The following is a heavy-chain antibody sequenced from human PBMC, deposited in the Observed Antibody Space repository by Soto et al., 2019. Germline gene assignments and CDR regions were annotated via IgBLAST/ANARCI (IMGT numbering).Heavy chain of an antibody. CDR1: GFTFTSSA. Sequence: SVEVSCKASGFTFTSSAVQWVRQARGQRLEWIGWIVVGSGNTNYAQKFQERVTITRDMSTSTAYMELSSLRSEDTAVYYCAADPTPNPIKSSDAFDMWGPGTMLTV. CDR2: IVVGSGNT. V-gene: IGHV1-58*01. J-gene: IGHJ3*02. D-gene: IGHD1-26*01. CDR3: AADPTPNPIKSSDAFDM.